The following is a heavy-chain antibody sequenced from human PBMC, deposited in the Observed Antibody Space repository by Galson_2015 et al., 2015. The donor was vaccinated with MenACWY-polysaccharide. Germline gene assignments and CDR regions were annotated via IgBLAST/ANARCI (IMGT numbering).Heavy chain of an antibody. V-gene: IGHV3-74*01. CDR3: SRVQGWYSNDWYNPYYFDY. CDR2: ISSDGSST. Sequence: SLRLSCAASGFTFSNYWMHWVRQVPGKGLVWVSRISSDGSSTSYADSVKGRFTISRDNAKNTLHLQMNSLRVEDTAVYYCSRVQGWYSNDWYNPYYFDYWGQGTLVTVSS. J-gene: IGHJ4*02. CDR1: GFTFSNYW. D-gene: IGHD6-13*01.